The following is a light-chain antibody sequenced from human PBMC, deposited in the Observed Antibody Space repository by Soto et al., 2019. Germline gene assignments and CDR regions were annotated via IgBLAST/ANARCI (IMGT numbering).Light chain of an antibody. J-gene: IGKJ1*01. Sequence: DIVMTQSPDSLAVSLGERATTNCKSSQSVLYSSNNKNYLAWYQQKPGQPPKLLMYWASTRESGVPDRFSGSGSGTDFTLTISSLQAEDVAVYYCQQYYSTPWTFGQGTKVDIK. CDR2: WAS. V-gene: IGKV4-1*01. CDR1: QSVLYSSNNKNY. CDR3: QQYYSTPWT.